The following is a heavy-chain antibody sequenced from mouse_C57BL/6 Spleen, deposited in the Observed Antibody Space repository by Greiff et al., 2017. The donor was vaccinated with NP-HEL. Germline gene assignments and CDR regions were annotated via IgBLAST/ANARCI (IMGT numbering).Heavy chain of an antibody. J-gene: IGHJ4*01. CDR1: GFTFSDYG. V-gene: IGHV5-17*01. CDR2: ISSGSSTI. CDR3: ARGGENAMDY. Sequence: EVKLMESGGGLVKPGGSLKLSCAASGFTFSDYGMHWVRQAPEKGLEWVAYISSGSSTIYYADTVKGRFTISRDNAKNTLFLQMTSLRYEDTAMYYCARGGENAMDYWGQGTSVTVSS.